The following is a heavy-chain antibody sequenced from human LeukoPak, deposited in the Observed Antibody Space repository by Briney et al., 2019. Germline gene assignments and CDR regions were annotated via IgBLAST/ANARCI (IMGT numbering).Heavy chain of an antibody. CDR3: AREPPGNYDSSGNYYAYFDC. D-gene: IGHD3-22*01. J-gene: IGHJ4*02. V-gene: IGHV3-48*02. Sequence: GGSLRLSCAASGFTFSSYAMSWVRQAPGKGLEWVSYISSGSSTIYYADSVKGRFTISRDNAKNSLYLQMNSLTDEDTAVYYCAREPPGNYDSSGNYYAYFDCWGQGTLVTVSS. CDR2: ISSGSSTI. CDR1: GFTFSSYA.